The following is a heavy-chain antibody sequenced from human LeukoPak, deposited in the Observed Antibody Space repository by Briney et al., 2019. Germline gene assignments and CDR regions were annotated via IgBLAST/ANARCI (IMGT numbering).Heavy chain of an antibody. Sequence: SETLSLTCTVSGVSISTSCWSWIRQSPGRGLEWVGYRCDDGRDLYNPSLRSRVSRVTISVDASEKQFSLSLRSVTAADTAMYYCARTTRVTPDGRAEYFEDWGQGTLVIVSS. CDR2: RCDDGRD. J-gene: IGHJ1*01. V-gene: IGHV4-59*03. D-gene: IGHD4-11*01. CDR3: ARTTRVTPDGRAEYFED. CDR1: GVSISTSC.